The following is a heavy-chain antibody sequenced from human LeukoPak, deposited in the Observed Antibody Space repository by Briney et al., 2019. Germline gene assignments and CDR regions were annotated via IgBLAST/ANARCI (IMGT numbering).Heavy chain of an antibody. J-gene: IGHJ6*02. CDR3: ARDVPITIFGVGPFYYGMDV. D-gene: IGHD3-3*01. V-gene: IGHV1-46*01. CDR2: INPSGGST. CDR1: GYTFTSYY. Sequence: GASVKVSCKASGYTFTSYYMHWVRQAPGQGLEWMGLINPSGGSTSYAQKFQGRVTMTRDTSTSTVYMELSSLRSEDTAVYYCARDVPITIFGVGPFYYGMDVWGQGTTVTVSS.